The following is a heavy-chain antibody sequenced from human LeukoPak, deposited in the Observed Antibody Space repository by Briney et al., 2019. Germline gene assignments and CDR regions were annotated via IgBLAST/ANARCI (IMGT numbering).Heavy chain of an antibody. J-gene: IGHJ5*02. CDR2: IKQDGNEK. CDR1: GFTFSSYW. CDR3: ARDRTGDSGSYYGYWFDP. Sequence: GGSLRLSCAASGFTFSSYWMSWVRQAPGKGLEWVANIKQDGNEKYYVDSVKGRFTISRDNAKNSLYLQMNSLRAEDTAVYYCARDRTGDSGSYYGYWFDPWGQGTLVTVSS. V-gene: IGHV3-7*01. D-gene: IGHD1-26*01.